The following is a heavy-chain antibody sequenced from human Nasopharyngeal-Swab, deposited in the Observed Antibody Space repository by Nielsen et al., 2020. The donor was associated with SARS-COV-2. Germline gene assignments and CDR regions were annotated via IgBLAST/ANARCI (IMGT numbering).Heavy chain of an antibody. V-gene: IGHV3-30*02. CDR2: IRYDGSNK. J-gene: IGHJ4*02. Sequence: GESLKTSCAASGFTFSSYGMHLVREAPGKGLEGVAFIRYDGSNKYYADSVKGRFTISRDNSKNTLYLQMNSLRAEDTAVYYCAKDGDRDGYGDFCLDYWGQGTLVTVSS. D-gene: IGHD4-17*01. CDR3: AKDGDRDGYGDFCLDY. CDR1: GFTFSSYG.